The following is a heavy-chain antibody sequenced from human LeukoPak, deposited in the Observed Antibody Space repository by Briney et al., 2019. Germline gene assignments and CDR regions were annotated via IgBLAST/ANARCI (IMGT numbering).Heavy chain of an antibody. CDR3: ARMTTVTTTGLDP. Sequence: ASVKVSCKASGGTFSSYAISWVRQAPGQGLEWMGGIIPIFGTANYAQKFQGRVTITTDESTSTAYMELSSLRSEDTAVYYCARMTTVTTTGLDPWGQGTLVTVSS. D-gene: IGHD4-17*01. CDR1: GGTFSSYA. J-gene: IGHJ5*02. CDR2: IIPIFGTA. V-gene: IGHV1-69*05.